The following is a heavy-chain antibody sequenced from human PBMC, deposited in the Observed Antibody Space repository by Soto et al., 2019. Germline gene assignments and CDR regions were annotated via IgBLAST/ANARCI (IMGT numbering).Heavy chain of an antibody. CDR3: AKGEVRGIIPSYFDY. Sequence: GESLKISCAGSGFTFRWFGMNWVRQAPGKGLEWVARISNDGSNEYYVDSVKGRVTISRDNSKNTLYLQMDSLRAEDTAVYYCAKGEVRGIIPSYFDYWGLGTLVTVSS. D-gene: IGHD3-10*01. CDR1: GFTFRWFG. CDR2: ISNDGSNE. V-gene: IGHV3-30*18. J-gene: IGHJ4*02.